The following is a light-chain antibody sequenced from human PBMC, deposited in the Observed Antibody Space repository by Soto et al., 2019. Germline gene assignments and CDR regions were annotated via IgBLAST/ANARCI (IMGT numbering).Light chain of an antibody. Sequence: QMTQSPSSLSASVGDRAIITCRADHSINNYLNWYHQKPGQVPKLLIYAASTLQSGVPSRFSGSGSGRGFTLTINSLQPEDWATYYCQQSYSTLGTFGRGTRVEI. CDR1: HSINNY. CDR3: QQSYSTLGT. J-gene: IGKJ1*01. CDR2: AAS. V-gene: IGKV1-39*01.